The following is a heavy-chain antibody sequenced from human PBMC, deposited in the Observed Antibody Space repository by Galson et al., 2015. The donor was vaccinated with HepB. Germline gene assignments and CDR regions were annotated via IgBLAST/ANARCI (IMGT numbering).Heavy chain of an antibody. CDR1: GFTFSSYN. CDR3: ARTYDFGSGSYYRDGFDI. J-gene: IGHJ3*02. V-gene: IGHV3-48*02. CDR2: ISSSNSI. D-gene: IGHD3-10*01. Sequence: SLRLSCAASGFTFSSYNMNWVRQAPGKGLEWVSYISSSNSIYYADSVKGRFTISRHNAKNSLYLQMNSLRDEDTAVYYCARTYDFGSGSYYRDGFDIWGQGTMVTVSS.